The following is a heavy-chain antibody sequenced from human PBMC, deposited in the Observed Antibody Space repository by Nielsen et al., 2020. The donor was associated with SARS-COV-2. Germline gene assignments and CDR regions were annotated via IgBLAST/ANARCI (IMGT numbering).Heavy chain of an antibody. V-gene: IGHV3-74*01. D-gene: IGHD3-3*01. CDR3: ARDPEGLFWYFDL. J-gene: IGHJ2*01. CDR2: IDSGGTST. Sequence: GESLKISCAASGFTFSSYAMSWVRQAPGKGLVWVSRIDSGGTSTSNADSVKGRFTISRDNAKNTLYLQMNSLRAEDTAVYYCARDPEGLFWYFDLWGRGTLVTVSS. CDR1: GFTFSSYA.